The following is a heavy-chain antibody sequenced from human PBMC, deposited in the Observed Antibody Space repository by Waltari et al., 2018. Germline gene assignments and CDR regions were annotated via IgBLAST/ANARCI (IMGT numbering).Heavy chain of an antibody. J-gene: IGHJ4*02. CDR1: GFTFSSYA. CDR3: AKDVPDYDFWSGYGDY. Sequence: EVQLVESGGGLVQPGGSLRLSCAASGFTFSSYAMSWVRQAPGKGLEWVSAISGSGGSTYYADSVKGRFTISRDNSKNTLYLQMNSLRAEDTAVYYCAKDVPDYDFWSGYGDYWGQGTLVTVSS. V-gene: IGHV3-23*04. D-gene: IGHD3-3*01. CDR2: ISGSGGST.